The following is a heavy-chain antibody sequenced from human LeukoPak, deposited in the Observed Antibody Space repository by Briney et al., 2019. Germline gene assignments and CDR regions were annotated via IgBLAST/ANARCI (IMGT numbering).Heavy chain of an antibody. CDR2: INPSGGSA. D-gene: IGHD6-13*01. Sequence: ASVKVSCKVSGYTLTELSMHWVRQAPGQGLEWMGIINPSGGSASDTQKFQGRVTMTRDTSTSTLYMELSSLRSEDTAVYYCAREGVAATGLDYWGQGTLVTVSS. CDR3: AREGVAATGLDY. CDR1: GYTLTELS. V-gene: IGHV1-46*01. J-gene: IGHJ4*02.